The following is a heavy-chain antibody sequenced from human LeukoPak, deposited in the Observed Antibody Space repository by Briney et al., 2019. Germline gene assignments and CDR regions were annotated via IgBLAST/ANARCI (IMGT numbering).Heavy chain of an antibody. CDR2: ISSSSSYI. D-gene: IGHD5-12*01. CDR1: GFTFSSYS. J-gene: IGHJ4*02. Sequence: GGSLRLSCAASGFTFSSYSMNWVRQAPGKGLEWVSSISSSSSYIYYADSVKGRFTISRDNAKNSLYLQMNSLRAEDTAVYYCARSPYLEMATMTWGRGTLVTVSS. CDR3: ARSPYLEMATMT. V-gene: IGHV3-21*01.